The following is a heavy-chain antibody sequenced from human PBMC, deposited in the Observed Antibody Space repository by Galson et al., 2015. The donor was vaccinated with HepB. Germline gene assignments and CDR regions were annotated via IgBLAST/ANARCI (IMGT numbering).Heavy chain of an antibody. CDR2: ISATGTTM. Sequence: SLRLSCAASGFTFSSYNMNWVRQAPGKGLEWIPFISATGTTMYYADSVKDRFTISRDNAKTSLYLQMDSLGAEDTALYYCVREAVAIFGVGNRFDPWGQGTLVTVSS. J-gene: IGHJ5*02. CDR1: GFTFSSYN. V-gene: IGHV3-48*03. D-gene: IGHD3-3*01. CDR3: VREAVAIFGVGNRFDP.